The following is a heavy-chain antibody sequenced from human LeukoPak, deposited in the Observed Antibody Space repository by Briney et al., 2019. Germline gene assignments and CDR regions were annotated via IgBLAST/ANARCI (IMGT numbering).Heavy chain of an antibody. V-gene: IGHV3-53*01. D-gene: IGHD3-22*01. CDR1: GFPVSNYY. CDR2: IFRGGNT. Sequence: GGSLRLSCAASGFPVSNYYTTWVRQAPGKGWKATPFIFRGGNTYYADSVKGRFTISRDNSKNTLYLQMNSLRAEDTAVYYCAKVPPAPYSGYYYWLFAYWGQGTLVTVSS. CDR3: AKVPPAPYSGYYYWLFAY. J-gene: IGHJ4*02.